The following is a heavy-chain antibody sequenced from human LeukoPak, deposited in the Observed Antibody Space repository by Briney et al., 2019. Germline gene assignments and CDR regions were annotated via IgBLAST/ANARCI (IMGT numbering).Heavy chain of an antibody. CDR2: MNPNSGNT. CDR3: ARGPPVYYDFWSGYYTGLDY. Sequence: ASVKVSFKASRYTFTSYDINWVRQATAQGLEWMGWMNPNSGNTGYAQKFQGRVTITRNTSISTAYMELSSLRSEDTAVYYCARGPPVYYDFWSGYYTGLDYWGQGTLVTVSS. CDR1: RYTFTSYD. V-gene: IGHV1-8*03. J-gene: IGHJ4*02. D-gene: IGHD3-3*01.